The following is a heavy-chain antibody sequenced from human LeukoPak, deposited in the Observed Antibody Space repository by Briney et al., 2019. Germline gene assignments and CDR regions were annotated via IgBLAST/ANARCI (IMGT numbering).Heavy chain of an antibody. D-gene: IGHD3-22*01. CDR3: ARHTYYYDSSGYFRFDP. CDR2: IYPGDSDT. CDR1: GYSFTSYW. V-gene: IGHV5-51*01. J-gene: IGHJ5*02. Sequence: GESLKISCKGSGYSFTSYWIGWVRQMPGEGLEWMGIIYPGDSDTRYSPSFQGQVTISADKSISTAYLQWSSLKASDTAMYYCARHTYYYDSSGYFRFDPWGQGTLVTVSS.